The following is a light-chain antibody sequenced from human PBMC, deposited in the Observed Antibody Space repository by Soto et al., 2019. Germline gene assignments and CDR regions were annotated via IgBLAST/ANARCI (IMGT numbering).Light chain of an antibody. CDR1: QSISRH. V-gene: IGKV1-39*01. CDR2: GAS. CDR3: QQGYSTPVT. Sequence: DIHMPKSPSSLSPSVGARVTLTCRASQSISRHLNWYQQKPGRAPRLLIYGASNLQSGVPSRFSGSGSGTDFTLTISSLLPEDFATYYCQQGYSTPVTVGQGTRLEIK. J-gene: IGKJ5*01.